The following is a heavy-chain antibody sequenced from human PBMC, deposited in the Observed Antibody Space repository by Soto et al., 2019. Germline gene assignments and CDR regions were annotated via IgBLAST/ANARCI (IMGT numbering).Heavy chain of an antibody. CDR1: GFTFSSYA. V-gene: IGHV3-30*04. Sequence: QVQLVESGGGVVQPGRSLRLSCAASGFTFSSYAMHWVRQAPGKGLEWVAVISYDGSNKYYADSVKGRFTISRDNSKNTLYLQMNSLRAEDTAVYYCAKELLNWNYGDAFDIWGQGTMVTVSS. CDR2: ISYDGSNK. CDR3: AKELLNWNYGDAFDI. D-gene: IGHD1-7*01. J-gene: IGHJ3*02.